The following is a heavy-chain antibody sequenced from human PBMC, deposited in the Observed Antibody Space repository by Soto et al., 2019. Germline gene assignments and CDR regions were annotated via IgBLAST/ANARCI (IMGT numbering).Heavy chain of an antibody. V-gene: IGHV4-39*01. J-gene: IGHJ3*02. CDR1: GDSISSSSYY. D-gene: IGHD6-13*01. CDR3: TRRQLADI. CDR2: IYHAGST. Sequence: SETLSLTCAVSGDSISSSSYYWGWIRQPPGKGLEWIGSIYHAGSTFYNPSLKSRITISVDTSKNQFSLKLNSVTAADTAVYYCTRRQLADIWG.